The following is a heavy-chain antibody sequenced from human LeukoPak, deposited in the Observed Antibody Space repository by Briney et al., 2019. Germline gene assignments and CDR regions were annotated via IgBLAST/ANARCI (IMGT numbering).Heavy chain of an antibody. D-gene: IGHD5/OR15-5a*01. CDR1: GFTFSSYA. Sequence: PGGSLRLSCAASGFTFSSYAMSWVRQPPGRGREWVSAISGSGGSTYYADSVKGRFTISRDNSKNTLYLQMNSLKAAATAVYSCAKDQTTIALRLGWFDAGGQGTLATVS. J-gene: IGHJ5*02. V-gene: IGHV3-23*01. CDR3: AKDQTTIALRLGWFDA. CDR2: ISGSGGST.